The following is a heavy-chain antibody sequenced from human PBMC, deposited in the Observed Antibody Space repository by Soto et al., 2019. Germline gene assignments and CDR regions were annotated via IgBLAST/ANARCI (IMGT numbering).Heavy chain of an antibody. V-gene: IGHV1-18*01. CDR3: ARGRYGDY. CDR1: GYTFTSYG. J-gene: IGHJ4*02. Sequence: QVHLVQSGAEAKKPGASVKVSCKCSGYTFTSYGITWVRQAPGQGLEWMGWISAHNGNTDYAQKLQGRGTVTRDTSTSTAYMELRSLRSDDTAVYYCARGRYGDYWGQGALVTVSS. D-gene: IGHD1-1*01. CDR2: ISAHNGNT.